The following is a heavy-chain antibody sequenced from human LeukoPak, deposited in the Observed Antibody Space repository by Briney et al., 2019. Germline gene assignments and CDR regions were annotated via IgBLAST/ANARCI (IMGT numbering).Heavy chain of an antibody. CDR1: GFTFSSYW. J-gene: IGHJ4*02. CDR3: ARGDYDILTGLFDY. Sequence: GGSLRLSCAASGFTFSSYWMGWVRQALGKGLEGVADIKQDGSEKYYVDSVKGRFTISRDNAKNSLYLQMNSLRAEDTAVYYCARGDYDILTGLFDYWGQGTLVTVSS. V-gene: IGHV3-7*01. D-gene: IGHD3-9*01. CDR2: IKQDGSEK.